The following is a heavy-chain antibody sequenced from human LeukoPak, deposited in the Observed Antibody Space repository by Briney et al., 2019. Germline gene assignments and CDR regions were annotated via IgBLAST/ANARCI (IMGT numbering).Heavy chain of an antibody. CDR1: GGSFSGYY. Sequence: SGTLCLTCAVYGGSFSGYYWSWIRQPPGKGLEWIGEINHSGSTNYNPSLKSRVTISVDTSQNQFPLKPGSVTAADAAVYYCARGIVVVNWGQGTLVTVSS. J-gene: IGHJ4*02. D-gene: IGHD2-21*01. CDR3: ARGIVVVN. CDR2: INHSGST. V-gene: IGHV4-34*01.